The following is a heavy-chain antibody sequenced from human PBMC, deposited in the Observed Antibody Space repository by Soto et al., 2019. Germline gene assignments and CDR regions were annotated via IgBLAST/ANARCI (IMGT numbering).Heavy chain of an antibody. V-gene: IGHV4-59*08. CDR2: IYYSGST. Sequence: SETLSLTCAVSGGSISSYYWSWIRRSPVKGLEWIGYIYYSGSTNYNPSLKSRVTISVDTSKNQFSLKLSSVTAADTAVYYCARRVMMVRGLRPTYNWFEPWGQAALVSVSS. CDR1: GGSISSYY. J-gene: IGHJ5*02. CDR3: ARRVMMVRGLRPTYNWFEP. D-gene: IGHD3-10*01.